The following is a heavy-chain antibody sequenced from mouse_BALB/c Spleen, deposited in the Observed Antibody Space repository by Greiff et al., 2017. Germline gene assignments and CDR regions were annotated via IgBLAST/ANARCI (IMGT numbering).Heavy chain of an antibody. D-gene: IGHD2-14*01. CDR1: GYAFTNYL. CDR3: ATRHRSDRRGAMDY. Sequence: QVQLQQPGAELVRPGTSVKVSCKASGYAFTNYLIEWVKQRPGQGLEWIGVINPGSGGTNYNEKFKGKATLTADKSSSTAYMQLSSLTSDDSAVFFYATRHRSDRRGAMDYWGQGTSVTVSS. V-gene: IGHV1-54*03. J-gene: IGHJ4*01. CDR2: INPGSGGT.